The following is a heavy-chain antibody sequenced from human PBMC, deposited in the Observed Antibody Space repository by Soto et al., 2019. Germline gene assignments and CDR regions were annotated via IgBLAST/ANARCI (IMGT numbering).Heavy chain of an antibody. CDR3: ARLGYYYDSSGSTNWFDP. J-gene: IGHJ5*02. CDR2: IYYSGST. CDR1: GGSFSGYY. Sequence: PSETLSLTCAVYGGSFSGYYWSWIRQPPGKGLEWIGYIYYSGSTNYNPSLKSRVTISVDTSKNQFSLKLSSVTAADTAVYYCARLGYYYDSSGSTNWFDPWGQGTLVTVS. D-gene: IGHD3-22*01. V-gene: IGHV4-59*08.